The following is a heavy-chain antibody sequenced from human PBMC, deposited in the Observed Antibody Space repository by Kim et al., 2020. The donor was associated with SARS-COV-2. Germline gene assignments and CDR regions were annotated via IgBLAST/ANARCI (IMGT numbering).Heavy chain of an antibody. Sequence: GGSLRLSCAASGFTFSNYAMSWVRQAPGKGLEWVSAISGSGGSTYYADSVKGRFTISRDNSKNTLYLQMNSLRAEDTAVYYCAKDRAVAGTPSVLHYFDYWGQGTLVTVSS. CDR1: GFTFSNYA. J-gene: IGHJ4*02. V-gene: IGHV3-23*01. D-gene: IGHD6-19*01. CDR3: AKDRAVAGTPSVLHYFDY. CDR2: ISGSGGST.